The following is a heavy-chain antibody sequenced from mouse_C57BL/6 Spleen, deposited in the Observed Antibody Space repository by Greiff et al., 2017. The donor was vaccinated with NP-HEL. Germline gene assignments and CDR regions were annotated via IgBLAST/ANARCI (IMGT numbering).Heavy chain of an antibody. D-gene: IGHD3-2*02. J-gene: IGHJ2*01. CDR2: IYPRSGNT. V-gene: IGHV1-81*01. Sequence: VKLQESGAELARPGASVKLSCKASGYTFTSYGISWVKQRTGQGLEWIGEIYPRSGNTYYNEKFKGKATLTADKSSSTAYMELRSLTSEDSAVYFCARKTAQAIDYWGQGTTLTVSS. CDR3: ARKTAQAIDY. CDR1: GYTFTSYG.